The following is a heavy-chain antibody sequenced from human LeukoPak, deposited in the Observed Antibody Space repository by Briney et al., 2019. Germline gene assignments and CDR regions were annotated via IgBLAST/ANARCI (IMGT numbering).Heavy chain of an antibody. CDR3: ARANYSSSSVGGYYYFGLDV. Sequence: GASVKVSCKASGGTFSSYAISWVRQAPGQGLEWMGGIIPIFGTANYAQKFQGRVTITADEPTSTAYMELSSLRSEDTAVYYCARANYSSSSVGGYYYFGLDVWGQGTTVTVSS. J-gene: IGHJ6*02. D-gene: IGHD6-6*01. V-gene: IGHV1-69*13. CDR2: IIPIFGTA. CDR1: GGTFSSYA.